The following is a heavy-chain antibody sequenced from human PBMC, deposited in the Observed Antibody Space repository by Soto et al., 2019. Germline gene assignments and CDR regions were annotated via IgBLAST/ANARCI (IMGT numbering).Heavy chain of an antibody. Sequence: PGGSLRLSCAASGFTFSSYWMSWVRQAPGKGLEWVANIKQDGSEKYYVDSVKGRFTISRDNAKNSLYLQMNSLRAEDTAVYYCARVRILGWLLEYYFDYWGQGTLVP. CDR2: IKQDGSEK. V-gene: IGHV3-7*04. D-gene: IGHD3-3*01. CDR1: GFTFSSYW. J-gene: IGHJ4*02. CDR3: ARVRILGWLLEYYFDY.